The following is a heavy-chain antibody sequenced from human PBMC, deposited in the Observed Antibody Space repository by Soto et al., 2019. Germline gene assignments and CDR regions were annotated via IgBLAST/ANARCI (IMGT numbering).Heavy chain of an antibody. D-gene: IGHD6-13*01. Sequence: QVQLQESGPGLVKPSGTLSLTCAVSGGSIGTSNWWSWVRQPPGKGLEWIGEVYRTGSTNYNPSLESRVIVSVDKSKNQFSLKLTSVSAADTAVYYCARACATIAAAAIFDCWGHGTVVTVSS. CDR1: GGSIGTSNW. V-gene: IGHV4-4*02. J-gene: IGHJ4*01. CDR3: ARACATIAAAAIFDC. CDR2: VYRTGST.